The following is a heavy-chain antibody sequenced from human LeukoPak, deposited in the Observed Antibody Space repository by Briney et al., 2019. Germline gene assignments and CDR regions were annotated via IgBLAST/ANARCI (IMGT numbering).Heavy chain of an antibody. Sequence: PGGSLRLSCAASGFTFSSYAMNWVRQAPGKGLEWVSAITGDGGSTYYADSVKGRFTISRDNARNTLYLQMNSLRAEDTAVYYCAKASSGYYYFDYWGQGTLVTVPS. CDR2: ITGDGGST. J-gene: IGHJ4*02. CDR3: AKASSGYYYFDY. CDR1: GFTFSSYA. D-gene: IGHD3-22*01. V-gene: IGHV3-23*01.